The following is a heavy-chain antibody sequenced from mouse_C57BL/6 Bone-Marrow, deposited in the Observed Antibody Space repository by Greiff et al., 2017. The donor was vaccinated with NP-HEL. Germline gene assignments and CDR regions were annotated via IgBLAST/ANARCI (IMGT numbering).Heavy chain of an antibody. D-gene: IGHD1-1*01. CDR2: IDPENGDT. V-gene: IGHV14-4*01. CDR3: TTSRYYYGSSYYAMDY. Sequence: VQLQQSGAELVRPGASVKLSCTASGFNIKDDYMHWVKQRPEQGLEWIGWIDPENGDTEYASKFQGKATITADTSSNTAYLQLTSLTSEDTAVYDGTTSRYYYGSSYYAMDYWGQGTSVTVSS. CDR1: GFNIKDDY. J-gene: IGHJ4*01.